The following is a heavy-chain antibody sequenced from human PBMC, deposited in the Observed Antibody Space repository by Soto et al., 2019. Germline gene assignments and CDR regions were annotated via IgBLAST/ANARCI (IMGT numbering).Heavy chain of an antibody. CDR1: GFTFSSYS. CDR3: AREREYYYDISGNHYESTAMDV. CDR2: ISSSSSTI. D-gene: IGHD3-22*01. Sequence: GGSLRLSCAASGFTFSSYSMNWVRQAPGKGLEWVSYISSSSSTIYYADSVKGRFTISRDNAKNSLYLQMNSLRDEDTAVYYCAREREYYYDISGNHYESTAMDVSGQGPTVTVSS. V-gene: IGHV3-48*02. J-gene: IGHJ6*02.